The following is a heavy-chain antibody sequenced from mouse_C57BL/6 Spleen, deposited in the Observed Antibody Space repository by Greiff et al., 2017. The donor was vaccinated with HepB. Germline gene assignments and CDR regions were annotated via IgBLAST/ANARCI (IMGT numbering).Heavy chain of an antibody. V-gene: IGHV1-26*01. Sequence: EVQLQQSGPELVKPGASVKISCKASGYTFTDYYMNWVKQSHGKSLEWIGDINPNNGGTSYNQKFKGKATLTVDKSSSTAYMELRSLTSEDSAVYYCARGGWALYYAMDYWGQGTSVTVSS. CDR1: GYTFTDYY. J-gene: IGHJ4*01. CDR3: ARGGWALYYAMDY. CDR2: INPNNGGT.